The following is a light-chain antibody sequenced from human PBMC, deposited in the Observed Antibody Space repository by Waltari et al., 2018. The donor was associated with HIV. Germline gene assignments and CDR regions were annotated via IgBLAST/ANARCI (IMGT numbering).Light chain of an antibody. Sequence: QTALTQTAFVTGSPGQAITISCTGPSSDFGDYKPVPWYQQHPGKAPRLIIYDVSERPAGVSNRFTGSKSGNTASLTISGLQAEDEADYYCCSYVSEIVPCAFGGGTKLTVL. V-gene: IGLV2-23*02. CDR1: SSDFGDYKP. J-gene: IGLJ3*02. CDR3: CSYVSEIVPCA. CDR2: DVS.